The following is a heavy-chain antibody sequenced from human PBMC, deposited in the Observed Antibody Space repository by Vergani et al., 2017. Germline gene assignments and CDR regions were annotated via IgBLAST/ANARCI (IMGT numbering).Heavy chain of an antibody. CDR3: ARTIGHCSNSNCYNLAY. V-gene: IGHV4-59*01. Sequence: QVQLQESGPGLVKPSETLSLTCTVSGGSLINYYWSWVRQPPGKGLEWSGYINSSGSTTYSPSLKSRLTMSVDPSKNQFSLKLRSVTLADTAVYYCARTIGHCSNSNCYNLAYWGQGTLVTVSS. J-gene: IGHJ4*02. CDR2: INSSGST. D-gene: IGHD2-2*02. CDR1: GGSLINYY.